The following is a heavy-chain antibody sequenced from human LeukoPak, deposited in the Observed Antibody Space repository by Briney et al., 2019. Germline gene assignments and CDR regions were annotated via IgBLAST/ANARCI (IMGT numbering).Heavy chain of an antibody. CDR2: INHSGIT. V-gene: IGHV4-34*01. CDR3: ARVTREAARYWYFDL. D-gene: IGHD6-6*01. CDR1: SGSFYGYY. J-gene: IGHJ2*01. Sequence: SETLSLTCAVYSGSFYGYYWSWIRQPPGKGLEWIGEINHSGITNYNPSLKSRVTISIDTSKDQFSLKLSTVTAADTAVYFCARVTREAARYWYFDLWGRGTLVTVSS.